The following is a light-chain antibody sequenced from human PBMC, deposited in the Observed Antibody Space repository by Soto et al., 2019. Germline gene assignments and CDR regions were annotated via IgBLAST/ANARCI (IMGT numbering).Light chain of an antibody. CDR3: QQYGSSPRT. CDR1: QSVNSNY. V-gene: IGKV3-20*01. CDR2: GAS. Sequence: EIVLTQSPGTLSLSPGERAALSCRASQSVNSNYLAWYQQNPGQAPRLLIYGASSRATCIQDRFSGSGSGTDFTLTISRLEPEDFAVYYCQQYGSSPRTFGQGTKVEIK. J-gene: IGKJ1*01.